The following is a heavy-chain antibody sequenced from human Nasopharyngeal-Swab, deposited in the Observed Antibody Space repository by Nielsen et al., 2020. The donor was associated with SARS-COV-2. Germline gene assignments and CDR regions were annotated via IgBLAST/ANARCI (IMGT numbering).Heavy chain of an antibody. J-gene: IGHJ4*02. CDR2: ISSNSGNI. D-gene: IGHD1-26*01. Sequence: SLKISCEASGFIFDDYGMHWVRQAPGKGLEWVSYISSNSGNIVYADSVKARFTISRDNAKNSLLLQMNSLRPDDTPFYYCAKDLVGATGLDSWGQGTLVTVSS. CDR3: AKDLVGATGLDS. V-gene: IGHV3-9*01. CDR1: GFIFDDYG.